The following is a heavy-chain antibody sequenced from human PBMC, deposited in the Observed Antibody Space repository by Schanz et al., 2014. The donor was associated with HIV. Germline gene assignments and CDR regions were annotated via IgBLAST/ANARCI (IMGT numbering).Heavy chain of an antibody. CDR2: IWYDGSKK. CDR1: GFTFSNFA. CDR3: YGDESGY. Sequence: QVQLVESGGGVVQPGRSLRLSCAASGFTFSNFAMHWARQAPGKGLEWAAVIWYDGSKKYYADSVKGRFTISRDNSKNTLYLQMNSLRAEDTAVYYCYGDESGYWGQGTLVTVSS. D-gene: IGHD4-17*01. V-gene: IGHV3-33*01. J-gene: IGHJ4*02.